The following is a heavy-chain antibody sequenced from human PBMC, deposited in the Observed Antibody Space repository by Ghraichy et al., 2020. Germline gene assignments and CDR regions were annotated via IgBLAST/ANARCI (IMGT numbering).Heavy chain of an antibody. CDR3: ARHVHSLVVPAAHIARDYYGMDV. CDR1: GYSFTSYW. Sequence: GESLNISCKGSGYSFTSYWIGWVRQMPGKGLEWMGIIYPGDSDTRYSPSFQGQVTISADKSISTAYLQWSSLKASDTAMYYCARHVHSLVVPAAHIARDYYGMDVWGQGTPVTVSS. D-gene: IGHD2-2*01. J-gene: IGHJ6*02. V-gene: IGHV5-51*01. CDR2: IYPGDSDT.